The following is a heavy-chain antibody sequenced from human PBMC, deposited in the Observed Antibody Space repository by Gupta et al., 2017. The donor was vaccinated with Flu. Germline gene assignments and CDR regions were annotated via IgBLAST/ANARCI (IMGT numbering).Heavy chain of an antibody. V-gene: IGHV4-30-2*01. J-gene: IGHJ4*02. CDR3: ARAPSPWGDYYCDY. Sequence: QPHLQESGSRLVKPSQTLSLTCDVFNGSIGIGSYSWNWIRQTPGKGLEWIGYIYPNGNTFYNQPLKSRVTISIDRSTNQCSLKLNSVTAADTAVYYCARAPSPWGDYYCDYWGQGILVTVSS. D-gene: IGHD3-16*01. CDR1: NGSIGIGSYS. CDR2: IYPNGNT.